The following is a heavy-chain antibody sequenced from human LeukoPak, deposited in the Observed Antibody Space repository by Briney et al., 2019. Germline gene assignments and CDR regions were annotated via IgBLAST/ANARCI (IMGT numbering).Heavy chain of an antibody. V-gene: IGHV3-30*18. D-gene: IGHD3-9*01. CDR2: ISYDGSNK. Sequence: GRSLRLSCAASGFTFSSYGMHWVRKAPGKGVEWVAVISYDGSNKYYADSVKGRFTISRDNSKNTLYLQMNSLRAEDTAVYYCAKNYDILTGPDPSFDYWGQGTVVTVSS. CDR1: GFTFSSYG. J-gene: IGHJ4*02. CDR3: AKNYDILTGPDPSFDY.